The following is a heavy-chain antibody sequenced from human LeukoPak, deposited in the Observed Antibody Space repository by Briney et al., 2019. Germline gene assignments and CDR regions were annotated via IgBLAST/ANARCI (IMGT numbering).Heavy chain of an antibody. CDR2: INHNGSEK. V-gene: IGHV3-7*01. Sequence: PGGCLRLACSAYGLTLVNSWGSWVRQAPGKGLEWVANINHNGSEKYYVDFVKGRFTISRDNAKKSLYLQMSSLRAEDTAVFYCARVYEGTDHWGQGTLVTVSS. J-gene: IGHJ4*02. CDR3: ARVYEGTDH. CDR1: GLTLVNSW. D-gene: IGHD2/OR15-2a*01.